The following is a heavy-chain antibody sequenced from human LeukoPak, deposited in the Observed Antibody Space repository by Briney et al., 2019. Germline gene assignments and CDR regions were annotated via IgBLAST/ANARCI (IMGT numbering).Heavy chain of an antibody. CDR1: GGSISSYY. D-gene: IGHD6-19*01. V-gene: IGHV4-59*01. CDR2: IYYSGST. Sequence: PWETLSLTCTVSGGSISSYYWNWIRQPPGKGLEWIGYIYYSGSTNYNPSLKSRVTISVDTSKNQFSLKLSSVTAADTAVYYCARGGWYPESFQHWGQGALVTVSS. CDR3: ARGGWYPESFQH. J-gene: IGHJ1*01.